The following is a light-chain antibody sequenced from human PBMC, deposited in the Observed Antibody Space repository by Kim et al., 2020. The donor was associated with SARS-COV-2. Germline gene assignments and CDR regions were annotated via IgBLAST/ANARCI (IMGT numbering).Light chain of an antibody. Sequence: SASVGERVTITWRASQSISSRLAWYQQKPGKAPELLIYAASTLERGVPSRFSGTGSGTEFTLTISSLQSDDLATYYCQQYSSYSTFGQGTKVDIK. V-gene: IGKV1-5*01. CDR2: AAS. J-gene: IGKJ1*01. CDR3: QQYSSYST. CDR1: QSISSR.